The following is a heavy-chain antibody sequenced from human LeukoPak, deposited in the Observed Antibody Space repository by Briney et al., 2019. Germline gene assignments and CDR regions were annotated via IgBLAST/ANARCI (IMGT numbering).Heavy chain of an antibody. J-gene: IGHJ4*02. V-gene: IGHV5-51*01. Sequence: GESLKISCKGSGYIFSSYWIGWVRPMPGKGLEWMGIIYPGDSDTRYSPSFQGQVTISADKSISTAYLQWSSLKASDTAMYYCARLGYPYDPDYWGQGTLVTVSS. CDR3: ARLGYPYDPDY. CDR1: GYIFSSYW. D-gene: IGHD3-16*01. CDR2: IYPGDSDT.